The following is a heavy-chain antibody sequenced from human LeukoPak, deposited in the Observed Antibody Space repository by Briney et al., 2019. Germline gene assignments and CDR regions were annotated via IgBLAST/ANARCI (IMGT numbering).Heavy chain of an antibody. Sequence: GGSLRLSCAASGFTFSNYAMSWVRQAPGKGLVWVSAVSGSGGSTYYADSVKGRFTISRDNSKNTLYLKMNSLRAEDTAVYYCAKGPLVPAATYYFAYWGQGTLVSVSS. J-gene: IGHJ4*02. CDR1: GFTFSNYA. V-gene: IGHV3-23*01. CDR2: VSGSGGST. CDR3: AKGPLVPAATYYFAY. D-gene: IGHD2-2*01.